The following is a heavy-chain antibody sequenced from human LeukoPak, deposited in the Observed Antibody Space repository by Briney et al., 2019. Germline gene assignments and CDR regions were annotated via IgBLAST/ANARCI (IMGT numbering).Heavy chain of an antibody. CDR1: GASVGSPDYF. D-gene: IGHD5-12*01. CDR2: ISYSGVT. J-gene: IGHJ4*02. Sequence: SETLSLTCTVSGASVGSPDYFWNWIRQPPGKGLEWIGSISYSGVTFYNPSLKSRLTMSLDTSKNQFSLRLTSVTVADTAVYYCARPRGSGYDLDFDYWGQGTLVSVSS. V-gene: IGHV4-30-4*08. CDR3: ARPRGSGYDLDFDY.